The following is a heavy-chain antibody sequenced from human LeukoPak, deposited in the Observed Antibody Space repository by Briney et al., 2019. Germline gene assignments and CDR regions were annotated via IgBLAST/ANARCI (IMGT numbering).Heavy chain of an antibody. Sequence: VASVKVSRKASGYTFSNFGISWVRQAPGQGLEWMGWISGNNDNPNYGQKFQGRLTVTTDSSTSTAYMELRNLRSDDTAVYYCARDGTSTDDYWGQDTLVTVSS. V-gene: IGHV1-18*01. D-gene: IGHD2-2*01. CDR3: ARDGTSTDDY. CDR2: ISGNNDNP. J-gene: IGHJ4*02. CDR1: GYTFSNFG.